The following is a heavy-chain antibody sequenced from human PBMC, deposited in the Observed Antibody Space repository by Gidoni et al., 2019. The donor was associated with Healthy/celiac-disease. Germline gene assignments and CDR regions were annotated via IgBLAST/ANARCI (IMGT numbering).Heavy chain of an antibody. CDR3: ARDHGSWYYFDY. Sequence: QVQLVASGGGLVQPGRSLRLSCAASGFTFSSYAMHWVRQAPGKGLEWVAVISYDGSNKDYADSVKGRFTIARDNSKNTLYLQMNSLRAEDTAVYDCARDHGSWYYFDYWGQGTLVTVSS. V-gene: IGHV3-30*04. J-gene: IGHJ4*02. CDR1: GFTFSSYA. CDR2: ISYDGSNK. D-gene: IGHD6-13*01.